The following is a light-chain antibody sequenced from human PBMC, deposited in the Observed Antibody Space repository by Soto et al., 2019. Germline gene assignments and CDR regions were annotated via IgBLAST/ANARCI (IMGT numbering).Light chain of an antibody. CDR3: ASWDDSLNGVV. Sequence: QSVLTQPPSASGTPGQTITISCSGRNSNIGRNTVTWYQHLPGTAPKLLVYSNNQRPPWVPDRFSGSRSGTSASLAISGLQSEDESDYYCASWDDSLNGVVFGGGTKLTVL. J-gene: IGLJ2*01. CDR2: SNN. V-gene: IGLV1-44*01. CDR1: NSNIGRNT.